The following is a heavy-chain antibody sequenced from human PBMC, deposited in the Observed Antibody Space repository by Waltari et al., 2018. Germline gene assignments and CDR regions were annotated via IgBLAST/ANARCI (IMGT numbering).Heavy chain of an antibody. J-gene: IGHJ5*02. D-gene: IGHD1-26*01. V-gene: IGHV4-61*09. CDR3: ASAPRDAKVGSSWFDP. CDR2: IYTSGST. Sequence: QVQLQESGPGLVKPSQTLSLTCTVSGGSISSGSYYWSWIRQPAGKGLEWIGYIYTSGSTNYNPSLKSRVTISVDTSKNQFSLKLSSVTAADTAVYYCASAPRDAKVGSSWFDPWGQGTLVTVSS. CDR1: GGSISSGSYY.